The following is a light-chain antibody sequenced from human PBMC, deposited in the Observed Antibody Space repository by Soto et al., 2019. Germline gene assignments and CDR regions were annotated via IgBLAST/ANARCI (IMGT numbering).Light chain of an antibody. CDR1: QNINNY. J-gene: IGKJ5*01. CDR2: DAS. CDR3: QQYENLPT. V-gene: IGKV1-33*01. Sequence: DMQLTQSPSSLSASLGDDVTIXXQASQNINNYLNWYQQKPGRAPEILIYDASNLEAGVPSRFRGSGSGTDFTFTISRLQPEDIATYYCQQYENLPTFGQGTRLEIK.